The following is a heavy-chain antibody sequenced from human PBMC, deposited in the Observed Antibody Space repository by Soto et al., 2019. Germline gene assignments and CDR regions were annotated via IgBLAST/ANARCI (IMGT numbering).Heavy chain of an antibody. Sequence: PSETLSLTCAVYGGSFSCYYWSWIRQPPGKGLEWIGEINHSGSTNYNPSLKSRVTISVDTSKNQFSLKLSSVTAADTAVYYCARLXITIYTPHYYYYYGMDVWGQGTTVTVSS. CDR1: GGSFSCYY. J-gene: IGHJ6*02. CDR3: ARLXITIYTPHYYYYYGMDV. D-gene: IGHD3-3*01. V-gene: IGHV4-34*01. CDR2: INHSGST.